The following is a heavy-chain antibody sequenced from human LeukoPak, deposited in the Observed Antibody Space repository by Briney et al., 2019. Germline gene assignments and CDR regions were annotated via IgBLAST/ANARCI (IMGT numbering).Heavy chain of an antibody. CDR2: LIGSDASPDGST. D-gene: IGHD3-10*01. Sequence: PGGSLRLSCAASGVSFSNYAMSWVRQAPGKGLEWVSGLIGSDASPDGSTDYADSMSGRFTISRDNSKNTLYLQMNSLRAEDTAIYYCAKGLRGERLADFDYWGQGTLVTVSS. V-gene: IGHV3-23*01. J-gene: IGHJ4*02. CDR1: GVSFSNYA. CDR3: AKGLRGERLADFDY.